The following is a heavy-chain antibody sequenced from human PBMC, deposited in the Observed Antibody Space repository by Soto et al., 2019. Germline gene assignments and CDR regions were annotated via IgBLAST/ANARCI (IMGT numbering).Heavy chain of an antibody. CDR1: GGSISSSGYS. CDR3: AGGQQLVRNY. D-gene: IGHD6-13*01. V-gene: IGHV4-30-2*01. Sequence: SETLSLTCAVSGGSISSSGYSWSWIRQPPGKGLEWIGYIYHSGSTYYNPSLKSRVTISVDRSKNQFSLKLSSVTAADTAVYYCAGGQQLVRNYWGQGTLVTVSS. J-gene: IGHJ4*02. CDR2: IYHSGST.